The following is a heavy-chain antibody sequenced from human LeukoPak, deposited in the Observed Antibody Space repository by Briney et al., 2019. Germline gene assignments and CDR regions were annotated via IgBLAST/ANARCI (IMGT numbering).Heavy chain of an antibody. CDR2: ISGSGGST. J-gene: IGHJ1*01. V-gene: IGHV3-23*01. D-gene: IGHD5-18*01. CDR3: AKDPGYSYGSEYFQH. CDR1: GFTFSSSA. Sequence: GGSLRLSCAASGFTFSSSAMSWVRQDPGKGLEWVSAISGSGGSTYYADSVKGRFTISRDNSKNTLYLQMNSLRAEDTAVYYCAKDPGYSYGSEYFQHWGQGTLVTVSS.